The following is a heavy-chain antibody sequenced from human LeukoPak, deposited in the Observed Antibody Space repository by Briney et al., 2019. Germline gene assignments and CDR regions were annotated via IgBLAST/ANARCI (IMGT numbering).Heavy chain of an antibody. V-gene: IGHV4-59*08. Sequence: PSETLSLTCTVSGGSISSYYRSWIRQLPGKGLEWIGYIYYSGSANYNPSLKSRVTISVDTSKNQFSLKLSSVTAADTAVYYCASYCSGGSCGLDYWGQGTLVTVSS. J-gene: IGHJ4*02. D-gene: IGHD2-15*01. CDR1: GGSISSYY. CDR2: IYYSGSA. CDR3: ASYCSGGSCGLDY.